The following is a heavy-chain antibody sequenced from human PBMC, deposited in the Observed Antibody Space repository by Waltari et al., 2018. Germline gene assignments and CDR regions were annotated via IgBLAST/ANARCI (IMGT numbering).Heavy chain of an antibody. CDR2: FDPEDGKT. D-gene: IGHD6-6*01. CDR1: GYNFIDRY. J-gene: IGHJ4*02. CDR3: ATDASYLPLVTGYFDA. Sequence: EVQLVQSGAAVKKPGATVTISCKISGYNFIDRYIHWVRQAPGKGPEWMGRFDPEDGKTKYAETFRGRLTFTADTASDTASMELRSLRSEDTALYYCATDASYLPLVTGYFDAWGQGTPVTVSS. V-gene: IGHV1-69-2*01.